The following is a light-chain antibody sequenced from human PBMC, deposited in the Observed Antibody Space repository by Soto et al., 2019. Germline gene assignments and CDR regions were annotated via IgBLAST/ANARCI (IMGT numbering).Light chain of an antibody. Sequence: DIVMTQSPDSLAVSLGERATINCKSSQSVLYSSKNKNSLVWYQQKPGQPPKLLIYWASTRESGVPDRFSGSGSGTDFTLTISSLQADDVAVYYCQQHYSDPLTFGGGPKVEIK. CDR3: QQHYSDPLT. CDR1: QSVLYSSKNKNS. CDR2: WAS. V-gene: IGKV4-1*01. J-gene: IGKJ4*01.